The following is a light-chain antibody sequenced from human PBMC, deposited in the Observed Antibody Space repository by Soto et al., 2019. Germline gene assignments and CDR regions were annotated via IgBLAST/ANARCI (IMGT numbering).Light chain of an antibody. J-gene: IGLJ1*01. CDR2: TDN. Sequence: QPVLTQPPSVSGTPGQSVTISCSGGSSNIGSNSVNWYQQLPGTAPKLLIFTDNQRPPGVPDRFSGSKSGTSASLAISGLQPQDEADHYCAAWDNSLNVYVFGTGTKLTVL. CDR3: AAWDNSLNVYV. V-gene: IGLV1-44*01. CDR1: SSNIGSNS.